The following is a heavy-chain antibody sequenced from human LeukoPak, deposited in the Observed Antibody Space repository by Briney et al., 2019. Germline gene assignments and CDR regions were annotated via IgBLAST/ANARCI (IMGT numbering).Heavy chain of an antibody. CDR2: MYHSGST. Sequence: SETLSLTCTVSGYSISSGYYWGWIRQPPGEGLEWIGSMYHSGSTYYNPSLKSRVTISIDTSKNQFSLKLSSVTAADTAVYYCAREPEDWSVSFSYWGQGTLITVSS. D-gene: IGHD3/OR15-3a*01. CDR3: AREPEDWSVSFSY. J-gene: IGHJ4*02. CDR1: GYSISSGYY. V-gene: IGHV4-38-2*02.